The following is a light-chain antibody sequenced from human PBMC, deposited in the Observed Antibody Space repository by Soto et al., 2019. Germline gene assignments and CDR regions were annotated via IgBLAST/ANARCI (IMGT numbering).Light chain of an antibody. CDR3: AAWDESLNAWV. J-gene: IGLJ3*02. CDR2: SDD. CDR1: ISNIGRKY. V-gene: IGLV1-47*01. Sequence: QSVLTQPPSASTTPGQRVTIFCSGGISNIGRKYVYWYQHLPGASPKLLIYSDDQRPSGVPDRLSGSRSGTSASLAISGHRSEYDADYYCAAWDESLNAWVFGGGTKFTVL.